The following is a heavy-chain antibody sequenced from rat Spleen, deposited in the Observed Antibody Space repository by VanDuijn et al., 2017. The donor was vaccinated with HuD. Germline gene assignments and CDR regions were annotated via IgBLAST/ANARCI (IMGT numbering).Heavy chain of an antibody. CDR2: ITNTGFNA. J-gene: IGHJ1*01. CDR1: GFTFNNYW. CDR3: ATQHGIDF. Sequence: EVQLVESGGGLVQPETSLKLSCVASGFTFNNYWMTWIRQTPGKGLEWVGSITNTGFNAYYPDSVKGRFTISRDNAKSTLYLQMDSLRSEDTATYYCATQHGIDFWGPGTMVTVSS. V-gene: IGHV5-31*01.